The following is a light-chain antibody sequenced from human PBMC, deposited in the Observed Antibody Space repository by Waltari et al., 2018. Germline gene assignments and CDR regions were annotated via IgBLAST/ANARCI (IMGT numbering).Light chain of an antibody. Sequence: DIVMTQSPESLAVSLGERATINCKSSQSLLYTDDGKTSLAWDQHRLGRPPKLLIYWASAREDGVPDRFSGSGSGTDFTLPINGLQAEDAAFYFCQQYYSPSLTFGRGTKIEI. CDR1: QSLLYTDDGKTS. J-gene: IGKJ4*01. CDR3: QQYYSPSLT. CDR2: WAS. V-gene: IGKV4-1*01.